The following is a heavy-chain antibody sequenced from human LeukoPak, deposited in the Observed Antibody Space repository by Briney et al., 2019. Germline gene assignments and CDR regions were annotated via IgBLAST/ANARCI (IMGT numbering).Heavy chain of an antibody. J-gene: IGHJ5*02. V-gene: IGHV3-23*01. CDR1: GFTFSSYV. CDR3: AKTVVPNNWFDP. Sequence: GGSLRLSCAASGFTFSSYVMSWVRQAPGKGLEWVSAISGSGGSTYYADSVKGRFTISRDNSKNTLYLQMNSLRAEDTAVYYCAKTVVPNNWFDPWGQGTLVTVSS. D-gene: IGHD4-23*01. CDR2: ISGSGGST.